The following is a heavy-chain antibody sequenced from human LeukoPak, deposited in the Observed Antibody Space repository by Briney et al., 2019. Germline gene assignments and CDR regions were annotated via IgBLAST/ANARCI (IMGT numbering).Heavy chain of an antibody. CDR3: ARGDPTTVVTPDY. D-gene: IGHD4-23*01. J-gene: IGHJ4*02. CDR1: GFTFSSYG. Sequence: GRSLRLSCAASGFTFSSYGMHWVRQAPGKGLEWVAVIWYDGSNKYYADSVKGRFTISRGNSKNTLYLQMNSLRAEDTAVYYCARGDPTTVVTPDYWGQGTLVTVSS. CDR2: IWYDGSNK. V-gene: IGHV3-33*01.